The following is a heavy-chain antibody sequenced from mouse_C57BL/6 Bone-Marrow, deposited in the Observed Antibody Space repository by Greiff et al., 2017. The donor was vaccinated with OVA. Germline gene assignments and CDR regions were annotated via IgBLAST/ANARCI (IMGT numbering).Heavy chain of an antibody. Sequence: QVQLPQPGAELVKPGASVQLSCKASGSTFTSYWMHWVKQRPGRGLEWIGRIDPNSGGNKYNEKFKSKATLTVDKPSSTAYMQLSSLTSEDSAVYYCARPVGAPLDFDVWGTGTTVTVSS. D-gene: IGHD1-1*01. CDR3: ARPVGAPLDFDV. CDR1: GSTFTSYW. J-gene: IGHJ1*03. V-gene: IGHV1-72*01. CDR2: IDPNSGGN.